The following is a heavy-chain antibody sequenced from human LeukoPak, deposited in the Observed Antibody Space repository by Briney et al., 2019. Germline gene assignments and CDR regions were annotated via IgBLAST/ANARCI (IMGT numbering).Heavy chain of an antibody. V-gene: IGHV4-61*02. D-gene: IGHD3-3*01. Sequence: SETLSLTCTVSGGSISSGSYYWSWIRQPAGKGLEWIGRIYTSGSTNYNPSLKSRVTISVDTSKNQFSLKLSSVTAADTAVYYCARDHNYDFWSGYYYNWFDPRGQGTLVTVSS. CDR1: GGSISSGSYY. CDR2: IYTSGST. J-gene: IGHJ5*02. CDR3: ARDHNYDFWSGYYYNWFDP.